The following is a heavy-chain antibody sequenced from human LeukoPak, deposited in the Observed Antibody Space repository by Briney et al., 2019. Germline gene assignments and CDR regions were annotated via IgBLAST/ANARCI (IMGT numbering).Heavy chain of an antibody. D-gene: IGHD2-15*01. J-gene: IGHJ4*02. Sequence: GASVKVSCKASGYTFTGYYMHWVRQAPGQGLEWMGWINPNSGGTNYAQKFQGRVTMTRDTSISTAYMELSRLRSDDTAVYYCARDYYCSGGSCYSGGVYWGQGTLVTVSS. CDR3: ARDYYCSGGSCYSGGVY. CDR2: INPNSGGT. CDR1: GYTFTGYY. V-gene: IGHV1-2*02.